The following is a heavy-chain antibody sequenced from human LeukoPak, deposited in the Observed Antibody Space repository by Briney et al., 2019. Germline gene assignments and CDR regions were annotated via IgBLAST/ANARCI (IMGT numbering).Heavy chain of an antibody. Sequence: SETLSLTCTVSGGSIGSYYWSWIRQPAGKGLEWIGRIYTSGSTNYNPSLKSRVTMSVDTSKNQFSLKLSSVTAADTAVYYSAREEAGTAFDYWRQGTLVTVSS. CDR1: GGSIGSYY. CDR3: AREEAGTAFDY. CDR2: IYTSGST. J-gene: IGHJ4*02. V-gene: IGHV4-4*07. D-gene: IGHD1-7*01.